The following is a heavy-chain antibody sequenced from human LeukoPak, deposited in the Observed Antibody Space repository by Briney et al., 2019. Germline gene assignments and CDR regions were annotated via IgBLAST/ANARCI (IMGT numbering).Heavy chain of an antibody. V-gene: IGHV4-30-2*01. CDR3: ARTTVTRTFDY. CDR2: IYHSGST. CDR1: GGSISSGGYS. J-gene: IGHJ4*02. D-gene: IGHD4-17*01. Sequence: PSQTLSLTCAVSGGSISSGGYSWSWIRQPPGEGLEWIGYIYHSGSTYYNPSLKSRVTISVDRSKNQFSLKLSSVTAADTAVYYCARTTVTRTFDYWGQGTLVTVSS.